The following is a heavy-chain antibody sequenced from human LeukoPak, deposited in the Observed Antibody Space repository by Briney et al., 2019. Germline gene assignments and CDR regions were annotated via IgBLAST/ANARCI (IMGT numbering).Heavy chain of an antibody. Sequence: SETLSLTCTVSGGSISSYYWSWIPQPPGKGLEWIGYIYYSGSTNYNPSLRSRVTISVDRSKNQFSLKLSSVTAADTAVYYCARGGGGNYPNFDYWGQGTLVTVSS. CDR3: ARGGGGNYPNFDY. J-gene: IGHJ4*02. D-gene: IGHD4-23*01. CDR1: GGSISSYY. CDR2: IYYSGST. V-gene: IGHV4-59*12.